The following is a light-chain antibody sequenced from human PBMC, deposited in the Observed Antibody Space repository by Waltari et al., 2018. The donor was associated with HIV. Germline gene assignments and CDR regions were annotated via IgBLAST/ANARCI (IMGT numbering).Light chain of an antibody. CDR3: HQFGSSTSYT. CDR1: QSVSNNY. Sequence: EIVLTQSPATLSLSPGERATLSCGASQSVSNNYLAWYQQKPGLAPRLLIYDASTRATGIPDRFSGSGSGTDFTLTISRPEPEDFAVYYCHQFGSSTSYTFGQGTKLEIK. CDR2: DAS. J-gene: IGKJ2*01. V-gene: IGKV3D-20*01.